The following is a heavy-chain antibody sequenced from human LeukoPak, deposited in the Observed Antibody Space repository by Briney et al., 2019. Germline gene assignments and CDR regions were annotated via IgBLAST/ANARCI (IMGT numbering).Heavy chain of an antibody. Sequence: GRSLRLSCAASGFTFSSYAMYWVRQAPGTGLEWVAVIWYDGSNKYYADSVKGRFTISRDDSKNTLYLQMNSLRAEDTAVYYCARGIPPDYWGQGTLVTVSS. CDR1: GFTFSSYA. CDR2: IWYDGSNK. D-gene: IGHD2-2*02. CDR3: ARGIPPDY. J-gene: IGHJ4*02. V-gene: IGHV3-33*01.